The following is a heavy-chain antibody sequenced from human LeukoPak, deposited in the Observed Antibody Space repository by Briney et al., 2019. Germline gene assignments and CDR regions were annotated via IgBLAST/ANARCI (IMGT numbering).Heavy chain of an antibody. V-gene: IGHV4-38-2*02. Sequence: SETLSLTCTVSGYSISRGYYWGGIRPPPGKGLEWIGMFYHSGTTYYNPSLKSRVTISVDTSKNQFSLKLSSVTAADTAVYYCARDRIPPSYDYWGEGTLVTVSS. CDR2: FYHSGTT. CDR3: ARDRIPPSYDY. J-gene: IGHJ4*02. CDR1: GYSISRGYY. D-gene: IGHD2-21*01.